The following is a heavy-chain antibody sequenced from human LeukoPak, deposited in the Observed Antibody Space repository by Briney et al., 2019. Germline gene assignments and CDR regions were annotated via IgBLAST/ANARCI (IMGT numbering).Heavy chain of an antibody. CDR1: GFTFSSYG. V-gene: IGHV4-39*01. CDR2: IYYSGST. Sequence: PGRSLRLSCAASGFTFSSYGMHWIRQPPGKGLEWIGSIYYSGSTYYNPSLKSRVTISVDTSKNQFSLKLSSVTAADTAVYYCAAEYSSSWYIWFDPWGQGTLVTVSS. CDR3: AAEYSSSWYIWFDP. D-gene: IGHD6-13*01. J-gene: IGHJ5*02.